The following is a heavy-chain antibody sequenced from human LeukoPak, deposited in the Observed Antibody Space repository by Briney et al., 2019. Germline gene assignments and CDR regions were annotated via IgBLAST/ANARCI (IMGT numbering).Heavy chain of an antibody. CDR3: ARGSRVLRYFDWTY. V-gene: IGHV1-8*01. CDR1: GYTFTSYD. J-gene: IGHJ4*02. D-gene: IGHD3-9*01. Sequence: ASVTVSCKASGYTFTSYDINWVRQATGQGLEWMGWMNPNSGNTGYAQKFQGRVTMTRNTPISTAYMELSSLRSEDTAVYYCARGSRVLRYFDWTYWGQGTLVTVSS. CDR2: MNPNSGNT.